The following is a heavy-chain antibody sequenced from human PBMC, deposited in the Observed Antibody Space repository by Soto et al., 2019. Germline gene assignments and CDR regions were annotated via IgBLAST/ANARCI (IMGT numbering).Heavy chain of an antibody. CDR1: GGSFSGYY. D-gene: IGHD1-26*01. V-gene: IGHV4-34*01. J-gene: IGHJ4*02. CDR3: ARGEVGLKQNPPTSPRFDY. CDR2: INHSGST. Sequence: QVQLQQWGAGLLKPSETLSLTCAVYGGSFSGYYWSWIRQPPGKGLEWIGEINHSGSTNYNPSLKSRVTISVDTSKNQFSLKLSSVTAADTAVYYCARGEVGLKQNPPTSPRFDYWGQGTLVTVSS.